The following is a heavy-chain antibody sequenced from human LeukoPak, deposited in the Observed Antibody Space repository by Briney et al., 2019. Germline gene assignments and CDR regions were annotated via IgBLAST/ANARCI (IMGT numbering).Heavy chain of an antibody. CDR2: IYYSGST. V-gene: IGHV4-59*01. J-gene: IGHJ4*02. Sequence: SETLSLTCTVSGGSISSYYWSWIRQPPGKGLEWIGYIYYSGSTNYNPSLKSRVTISVDTSKNQFSLKLSSVTAADTAVYYCERGCSGGSCYGSYDYWGQGTLVTVSS. CDR3: ERGCSGGSCYGSYDY. D-gene: IGHD2-15*01. CDR1: GGSISSYY.